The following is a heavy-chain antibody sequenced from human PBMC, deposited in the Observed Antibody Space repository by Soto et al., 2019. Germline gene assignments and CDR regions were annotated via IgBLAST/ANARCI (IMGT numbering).Heavy chain of an antibody. CDR1: GFTVSSNF. CDR2: IYSGGST. J-gene: IGHJ4*02. CDR3: AGAASCCPVDY. V-gene: IGHV3-53*01. D-gene: IGHD2-2*01. Sequence: EVQLVESGGGLIQPGGSLRLSCAASGFTVSSNFMSWVRQAPGKGLEWVSLIYSGGSTYYADPVKGRFTISRDNSKNTLYLQMNSLRAEDMAVYYCAGAASCCPVDYWGQGTLVTVSS.